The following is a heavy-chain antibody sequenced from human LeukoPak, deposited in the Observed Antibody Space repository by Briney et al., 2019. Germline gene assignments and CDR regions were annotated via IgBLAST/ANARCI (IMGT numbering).Heavy chain of an antibody. CDR1: GDSISSYY. Sequence: PSETLSLTCSVSGDSISSYYWSWIRQPAGKGLEWIGRIYTSGSTNYNPSLKSRVTMSVDTSKNQFSLKLSSVTAADTAVYYCAREGGYYDSSGYYYDYWGQGTLVTVSS. D-gene: IGHD3-22*01. V-gene: IGHV4-4*07. CDR3: AREGGYYDSSGYYYDY. CDR2: IYTSGST. J-gene: IGHJ4*02.